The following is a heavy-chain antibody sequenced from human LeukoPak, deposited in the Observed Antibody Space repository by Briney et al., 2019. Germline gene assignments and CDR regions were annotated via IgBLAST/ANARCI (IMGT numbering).Heavy chain of an antibody. CDR3: ARAWIQDY. V-gene: IGHV3-48*03. D-gene: IGHD5-18*01. CDR1: GFTFSSYE. J-gene: IGHJ4*02. CDR2: ISSRGSTI. Sequence: GGSLRLSCAASGFTFSSYEMNWVRQAPGKGLEWVSYISSRGSTIYYADSVKGRFTISRDNSKNTLYLQMNSLRAEDTAVYYCARAWIQDYWGQGTLVTVSS.